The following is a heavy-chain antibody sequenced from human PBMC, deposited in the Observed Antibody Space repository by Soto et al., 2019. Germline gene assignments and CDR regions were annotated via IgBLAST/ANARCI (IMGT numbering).Heavy chain of an antibody. Sequence: QVQLVQSGAEVKKPGSSVKVSCKASGGTFSSYTISWVRQAPGQGLEWMGRIIPILGIANYAQKFQGRVTITADKSTSTAYMELSSLRSEDTAVYYCARDGSWVRGVITNNWFDPWGQGTLVTVSS. V-gene: IGHV1-69*08. CDR3: ARDGSWVRGVITNNWFDP. D-gene: IGHD3-10*01. CDR2: IIPILGIA. J-gene: IGHJ5*02. CDR1: GGTFSSYT.